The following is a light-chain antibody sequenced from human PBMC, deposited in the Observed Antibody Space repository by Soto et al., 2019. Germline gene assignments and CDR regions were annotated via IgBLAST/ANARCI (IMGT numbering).Light chain of an antibody. V-gene: IGLV2-11*01. CDR1: SSDVGGYNY. Sequence: QSALTQPASVSGSPGQSITISCTGTSSDVGGYNYVSWYQQHPGKAPKLMIYDVNKRPSGAPDRFSGSKSGNTASLTISGLQVEDEADYYCCSYVGSYTDVFAAGTKLTVL. CDR3: CSYVGSYTDV. J-gene: IGLJ1*01. CDR2: DVN.